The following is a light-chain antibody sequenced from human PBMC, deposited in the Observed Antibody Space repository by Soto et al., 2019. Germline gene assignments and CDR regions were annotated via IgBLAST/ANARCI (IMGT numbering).Light chain of an antibody. CDR1: SGHSFYI. CDR2: LEGSGSY. J-gene: IGLJ3*02. CDR3: ETWDSTTQV. V-gene: IGLV4-60*02. Sequence: QSVLTQSSSASASLGSSVKLTCTLSSGHSFYIIAWHQQQPGKAPRSLMKLEGSGSYRKESGVPDRFSGSSSGADRYLTISTLQYEDEAEYYCETWDSTTQVFGGGTKVTVL.